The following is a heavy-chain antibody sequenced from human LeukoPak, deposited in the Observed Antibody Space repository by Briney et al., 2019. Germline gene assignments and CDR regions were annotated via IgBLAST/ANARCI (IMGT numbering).Heavy chain of an antibody. CDR2: VSSSSDII. D-gene: IGHD3-10*01. CDR3: ARDLYGSGSYYLFN. V-gene: IGHV3-48*01. Sequence: GGSLRLSCAGSGFTFTSYSMNWVRHAPGKGLEWVSYVSSSSDIIYYADSVKGRFTISRDNSKNTLYLQMNSLRAEDTAVYYCARDLYGSGSYYLFNWGQGTMVTVSS. CDR1: GFTFTSYS. J-gene: IGHJ3*01.